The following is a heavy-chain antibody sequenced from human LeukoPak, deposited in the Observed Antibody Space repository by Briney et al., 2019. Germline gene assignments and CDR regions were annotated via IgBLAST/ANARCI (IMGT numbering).Heavy chain of an antibody. J-gene: IGHJ6*02. V-gene: IGHV3-7*01. Sequence: PGGSLRLSCAASGFTFSSYWMSWVRQAPGKGLEWVANIKQDGSEKYYVDSVKGRFTISRDNAKNSLYLQMNSLRAEDTAVYYCAREKWYYYYGMDVWGQGTTVTVSS. CDR1: GFTFSSYW. D-gene: IGHD1-26*01. CDR2: IKQDGSEK. CDR3: AREKWYYYYGMDV.